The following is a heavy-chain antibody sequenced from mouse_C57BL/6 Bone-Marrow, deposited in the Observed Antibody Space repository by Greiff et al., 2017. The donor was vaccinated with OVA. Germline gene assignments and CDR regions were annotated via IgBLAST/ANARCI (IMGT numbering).Heavy chain of an antibody. Sequence: VQGVESGPGLVKPSQSLFLTCSITGFPITSGYYWIWMRQSPGKPLEWMGYITHSGETFYNPSLQSPISITRETSKNQFFLQLNSVTTEDTAMYYCAGDRGGFGAYWGQGTLVTVSA. D-gene: IGHD3-2*02. J-gene: IGHJ3*01. V-gene: IGHV12-3*01. CDR1: GFPITSGYY. CDR2: ITHSGET. CDR3: AGDRGGFGAY.